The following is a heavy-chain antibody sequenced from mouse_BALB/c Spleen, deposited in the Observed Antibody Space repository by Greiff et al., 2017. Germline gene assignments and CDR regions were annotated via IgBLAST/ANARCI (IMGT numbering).Heavy chain of an antibody. CDR1: GFTFSSYT. CDR2: ISNGGGST. V-gene: IGHV5-12-2*01. D-gene: IGHD2-4*01. J-gene: IGHJ1*01. Sequence: EGMLVESGGGLVQPGGSLKLSCAASGFTFSSYTMSWVRQTPEKRLEWVAYISNGGGSTYYPDTVKGRFTISRDNAKNTLYLQMSSLKSEDTAMYYCARQYDYDGYFDVWGAGTTVTVSS. CDR3: ARQYDYDGYFDV.